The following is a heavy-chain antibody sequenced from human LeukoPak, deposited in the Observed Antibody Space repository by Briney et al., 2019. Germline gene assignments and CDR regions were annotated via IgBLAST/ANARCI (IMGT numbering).Heavy chain of an antibody. J-gene: IGHJ5*01. V-gene: IGHV3-23*01. D-gene: IGHD2-2*01. CDR3: AKGRPLGYCSSTSCSEWFDS. CDR1: GFTFSSHA. Sequence: GGSLRLSCVASGFTFSSHAMTWVRQAPGKGLEWVSVISGSGDSTYYVDSVKGRFTTSRDNSKNTLYLQMNSLRAEDSAVYYCAKGRPLGYCSSTSCSEWFDSWGQGTLVTVSS. CDR2: ISGSGDST.